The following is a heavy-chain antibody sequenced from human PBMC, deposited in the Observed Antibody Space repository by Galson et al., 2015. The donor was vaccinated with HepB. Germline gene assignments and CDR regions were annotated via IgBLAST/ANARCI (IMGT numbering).Heavy chain of an antibody. CDR2: ISSSSSDT. CDR1: GFTFSDYY. Sequence: SLRLSCAASGFTFSDYYMSWIRQAPGKGLEWVSYISSSSSDTNYADSVKGRFTISRDNAKNSLYLQMNSLRAEDTAVYYCARDGDTARPYGMDVWGQGTTVTVSS. D-gene: IGHD5-18*01. CDR3: ARDGDTARPYGMDV. J-gene: IGHJ6*02. V-gene: IGHV3-11*06.